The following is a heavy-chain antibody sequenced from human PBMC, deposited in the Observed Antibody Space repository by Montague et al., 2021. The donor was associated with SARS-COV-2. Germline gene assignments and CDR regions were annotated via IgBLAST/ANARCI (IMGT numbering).Heavy chain of an antibody. Sequence: SETRSLTCTVSGGSISSYYWSWIRQPPGRGLQWFGYISYSGSTNYNPSLKSRVTISVDTSKNHFTLRLSSLTAADTAVDYCANFRRTQLLCGTLYYGMDDWGQGTTVTVSS. CDR2: ISYSGST. CDR3: ANFRRTQLLCGTLYYGMDD. V-gene: IGHV4-59*01. D-gene: IGHD2-2*01. CDR1: GGSISSYY. J-gene: IGHJ6*02.